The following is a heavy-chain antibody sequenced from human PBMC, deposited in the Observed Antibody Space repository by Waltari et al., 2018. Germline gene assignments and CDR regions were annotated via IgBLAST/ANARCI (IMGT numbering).Heavy chain of an antibody. V-gene: IGHV3-23*03. Sequence: EVQLLESGGGLVQPGGSRRLSWAASGFTFGNYAMSCVRQAPGRGLEWVSVFYSGGTTYYADSVKGRFTISRDNSKNTLYLQMNSLRAEDTAVYYCAKDSSPFLEHRVYYYYYMDVWGKGTTVTVSS. CDR1: GFTFGNYA. D-gene: IGHD3-3*01. J-gene: IGHJ6*03. CDR2: FYSGGTT. CDR3: AKDSSPFLEHRVYYYYYMDV.